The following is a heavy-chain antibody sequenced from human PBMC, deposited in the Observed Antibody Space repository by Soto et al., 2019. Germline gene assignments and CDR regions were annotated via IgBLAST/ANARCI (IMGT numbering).Heavy chain of an antibody. V-gene: IGHV4-39*01. J-gene: IGHJ3*02. D-gene: IGHD5-18*01. CDR1: GGSISSSSYY. Sequence: SETLSLTCTVSGGSISSSSYYWGWIRQPPGKGLEWIGSIYYSGSTYYNPSLKSRVTISVDTSKNQFSLKLSSVTAADTAVYYCASHEKEDTAMVKIVMDAFDIWGQGTMVTVSS. CDR2: IYYSGST. CDR3: ASHEKEDTAMVKIVMDAFDI.